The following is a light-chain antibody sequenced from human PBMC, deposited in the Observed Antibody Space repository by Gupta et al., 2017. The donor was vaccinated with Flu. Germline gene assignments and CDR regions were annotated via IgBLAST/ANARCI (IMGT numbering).Light chain of an antibody. CDR1: SSDVGGYNY. CDR3: SSYSRTARYV. V-gene: IGLV2-14*01. J-gene: IGLJ1*01. CDR2: EVS. Sequence: QSALTQPASVSGSPGQSITISCMGTSSDVGGYNYVSWYQQHPGKAPKLMIYEVSNRPSGVSNRFSGSKSGNTASLTISGLQAEDEADYYCSSYSRTARYVFGTATKVTV.